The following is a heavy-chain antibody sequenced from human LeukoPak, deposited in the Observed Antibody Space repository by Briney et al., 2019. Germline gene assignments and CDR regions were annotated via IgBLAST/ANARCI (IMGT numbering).Heavy chain of an antibody. Sequence: SETLSLTCTVSGGSISSYYWSWIRQPAGKGLEWIGRIYTNGSTNYNPSLKSRVTMSVDTSKNQFSLKLSSVTAADAAVYYCARERVIIGGYYFDYWGQGTLVTVSS. CDR3: ARERVIIGGYYFDY. CDR1: GGSISSYY. V-gene: IGHV4-4*07. J-gene: IGHJ4*02. D-gene: IGHD3-3*01. CDR2: IYTNGST.